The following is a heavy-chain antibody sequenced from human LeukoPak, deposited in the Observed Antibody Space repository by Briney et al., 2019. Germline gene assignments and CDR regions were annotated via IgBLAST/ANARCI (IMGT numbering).Heavy chain of an antibody. CDR1: GYTFTSYG. Sequence: ASVKVSCKASGYTFTSYGISWVRQAPGQGLEWMGWISAYNGNTNCAQKLQGRVTMTTDTSTSTAYMELRSLRSDYTAVYYCARRGIVVTIQDYWGQGTLVTVSS. D-gene: IGHD5-12*01. CDR2: ISAYNGNT. CDR3: ARRGIVVTIQDY. V-gene: IGHV1-18*01. J-gene: IGHJ4*02.